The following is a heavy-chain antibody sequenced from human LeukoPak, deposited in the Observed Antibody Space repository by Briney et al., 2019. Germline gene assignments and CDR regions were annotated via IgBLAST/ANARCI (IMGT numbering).Heavy chain of an antibody. Sequence: GGSLRLSRAASGYPFSSFSMNWVRQAPGKGLEWVSYISSTSSNIYYADSVQGRFTVSRDNVKNSLYLQMNSLRDDDTAVYYCARDLISGHYTFDYWGQGTLVTVSS. D-gene: IGHD1-26*01. CDR3: ARDLISGHYTFDY. CDR2: ISSTSSNI. V-gene: IGHV3-48*02. J-gene: IGHJ4*02. CDR1: GYPFSSFS.